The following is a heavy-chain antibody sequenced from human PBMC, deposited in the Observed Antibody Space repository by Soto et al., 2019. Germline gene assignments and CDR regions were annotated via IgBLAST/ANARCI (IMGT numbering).Heavy chain of an antibody. D-gene: IGHD6-13*01. V-gene: IGHV3-7*01. J-gene: IGHJ6*02. CDR2: IKQDGSEK. CDR3: ARGRSSSWYVRLYYYYGMDV. CDR1: GFTFSSYW. Sequence: AGGSLRLSCAASGFTFSSYWMSWVRQAPGKGLEWVANIKQDGSEKYYVDSVKGRFTISRDNAKNSLYLQMNSLRAEDTAVYYCARGRSSSWYVRLYYYYGMDVWGQGTTVTVSS.